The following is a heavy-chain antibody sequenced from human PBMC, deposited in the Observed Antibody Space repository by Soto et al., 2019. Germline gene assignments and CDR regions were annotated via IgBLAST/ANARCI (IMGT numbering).Heavy chain of an antibody. V-gene: IGHV1-46*01. CDR3: ATTPYDYVWGSYRTGDAFDI. CDR1: GYTFTSYY. J-gene: IGHJ3*02. D-gene: IGHD3-16*02. CDR2: INPSGGST. Sequence: ASVKVSCKASGYTFTSYYMHWVRQAPGRGLEWMGIINPSGGSTSYAQKFQGRVTMTRDTSTSTVYMELSSLRSEDTAVYYCATTPYDYVWGSYRTGDAFDIWGQGTMVTVSS.